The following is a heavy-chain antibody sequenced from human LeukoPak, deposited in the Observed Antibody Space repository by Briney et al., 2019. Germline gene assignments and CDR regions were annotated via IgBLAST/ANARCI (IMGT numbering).Heavy chain of an antibody. CDR1: GYTFTGYY. CDR3: ARDRPPSRRYYYYYMDV. V-gene: IGHV1-2*02. Sequence: GASVKVSCKASGYTFTGYYIHWVRQAPGQGLEWMGWIDPKSDVTNYAQRFQGRVTMTRDTSISTAYMELSRLRSDDTAVYYCARDRPPSRRYYYYYMDVWGKGTTVTVSS. J-gene: IGHJ6*03. CDR2: IDPKSDVT.